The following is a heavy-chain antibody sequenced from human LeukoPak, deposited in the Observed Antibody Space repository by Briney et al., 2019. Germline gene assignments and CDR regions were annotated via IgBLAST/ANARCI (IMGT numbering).Heavy chain of an antibody. J-gene: IGHJ6*03. D-gene: IGHD5-18*01. CDR3: ASPAMAFIDQGRYNYYYYMDV. CDR1: GYSISSGYY. V-gene: IGHV4-38-2*02. Sequence: PSETLSLTCTVSGYSISSGYYWGWIRQPPGKGLEWIGSIYHSGSTYYNPSLKSRVTISVDTSKNQFSLKLSSVAAADTAVYYCASPAMAFIDQGRYNYYYYMDVWGKGTTVTVSS. CDR2: IYHSGST.